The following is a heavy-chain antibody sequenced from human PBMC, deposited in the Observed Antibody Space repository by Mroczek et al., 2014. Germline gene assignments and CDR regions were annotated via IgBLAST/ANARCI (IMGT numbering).Heavy chain of an antibody. CDR3: ARVFLCSGGSCYYYFDY. J-gene: IGHJ4*02. D-gene: IGHD2-15*01. V-gene: IGHV3-21*01. CDR2: ISSSSSYI. CDR1: GFTFSSYS. Sequence: ESGGGLVKPGGSLRLSCAASGFTFSSYSMNWVRQAPGKGLEWVSSISSSSSYIYYADSVKGRFTISRDNAKNSLYLQMNSLRAEDTAVYYCARVFLCSGGSCYYYFDYWGQGTLVTVSS.